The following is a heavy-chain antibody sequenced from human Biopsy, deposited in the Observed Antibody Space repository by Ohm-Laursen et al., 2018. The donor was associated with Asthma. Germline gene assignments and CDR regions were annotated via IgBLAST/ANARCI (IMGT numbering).Heavy chain of an antibody. CDR2: ISYDGSNK. V-gene: IGHV3-30-3*01. J-gene: IGHJ4*02. D-gene: IGHD6-19*01. CDR3: AREGIAVAHFDY. Sequence: SLRLSCSASGFTFSSYAMHWVRQAPGKGLEWVAVISYDGSNKYYADSVKGRFTISRDNSKNTLYLQMNSLRDEDTAVYYCAREGIAVAHFDYWGQGTLVTVSS. CDR1: GFTFSSYA.